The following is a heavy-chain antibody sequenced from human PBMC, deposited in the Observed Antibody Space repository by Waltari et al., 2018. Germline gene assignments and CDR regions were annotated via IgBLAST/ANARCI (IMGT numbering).Heavy chain of an antibody. J-gene: IGHJ4*02. CDR1: GFTFSGYS. CDR3: ARDGRASFDY. Sequence: EVQLVESGGGLVKPGGSLRLSCAAFGFTFSGYSLNWVRQAPGKGLEWVSSISSSSSYIYYADSVKGRFTISRDNAKNSLYLQMNSLRAEDTAVYYCARDGRASFDYWGQGTLVTVSS. D-gene: IGHD2-15*01. CDR2: ISSSSSYI. V-gene: IGHV3-21*01.